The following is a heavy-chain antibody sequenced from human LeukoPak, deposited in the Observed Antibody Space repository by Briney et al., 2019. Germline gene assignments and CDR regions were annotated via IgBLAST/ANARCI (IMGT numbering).Heavy chain of an antibody. CDR2: IYPGDSDT. Sequence: GESLKISCKGSGYSFTNYWIVWVRQKPGEGLEWMGIIYPGDSDTRYSPSFQGQVTISADKSISTAYLQWSSLQASDSAMYYCARHFQPGCTWSYFDHWGQGTLVTVSS. J-gene: IGHJ4*02. CDR1: GYSFTNYW. V-gene: IGHV5-51*01. CDR3: ARHFQPGCTWSYFDH. D-gene: IGHD6-13*01.